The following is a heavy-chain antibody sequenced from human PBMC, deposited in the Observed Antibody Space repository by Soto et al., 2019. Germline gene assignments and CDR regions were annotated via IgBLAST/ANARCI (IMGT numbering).Heavy chain of an antibody. CDR3: ARDPRVASRSYAFDS. J-gene: IGHJ4*02. Sequence: EVQLLESGGALVRPGGSLRLSCTTSELTFQNHAFSWVHQAPGKGLEWVSVVSGNSGSTYNADSVRDRFTISRDISNNTLYLQMNSLRAADTALYYCARDPRVASRSYAFDSWCQGDRVTVPS. V-gene: IGHV3-23*01. D-gene: IGHD2-8*01. CDR1: ELTFQNHA. CDR2: VSGNSGST.